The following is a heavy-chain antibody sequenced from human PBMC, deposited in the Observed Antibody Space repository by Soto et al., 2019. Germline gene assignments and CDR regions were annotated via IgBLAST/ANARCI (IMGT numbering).Heavy chain of an antibody. CDR2: LSSSGSTT. V-gene: IGHV3-23*01. CDR3: AKRSFGYCSSTNCHFFDY. J-gene: IGHJ4*02. D-gene: IGHD2-2*01. CDR1: GFTFNNYA. Sequence: EVQLLESGGGLVQPGGSLRVSCAASGFTFNNYAMSWVRQAPGKGLEWVSALSSSGSTTYYADSVKGRFTISRDNSKNTLYLQKNTLRAEDTAVYYCAKRSFGYCSSTNCHFFDYWGQGTLVTVSS.